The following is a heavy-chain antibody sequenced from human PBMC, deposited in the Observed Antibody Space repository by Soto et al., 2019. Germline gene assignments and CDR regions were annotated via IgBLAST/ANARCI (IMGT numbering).Heavy chain of an antibody. CDR3: ARDQLSSGLYVWFDP. CDR1: GGYISTYY. CDR2: IYYDGST. D-gene: IGHD6-25*01. V-gene: IGHV4-59*01. J-gene: IGHJ5*02. Sequence: PSETLSLTCTVSGGYISTYYWSWIRQPPGKELEWIGYIYYDGSTSYNPSLRSRVTISVDTSKNQFSLILSSVTSADSALYYCARDQLSSGLYVWFDPWGQGTLVTVSS.